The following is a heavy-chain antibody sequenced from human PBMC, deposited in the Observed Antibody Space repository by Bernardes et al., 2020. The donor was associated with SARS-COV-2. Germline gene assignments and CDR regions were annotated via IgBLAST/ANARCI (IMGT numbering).Heavy chain of an antibody. J-gene: IGHJ2*01. CDR1: GFSFSRYA. CDR3: VKDYIVGDSLWYFDL. Sequence: GGSLRLSCEGSGFSFSRYAMGWVRQPPGRGLEWVSGVAGDGSSLSYGDSVKGRFTLSKDSSKNIVYLQMTSLTVEDTAVYYCVKDYIVGDSLWYFDLWGRGIAVTVSS. D-gene: IGHD3-16*02. V-gene: IGHV3-23*01. CDR2: VAGDGSSL.